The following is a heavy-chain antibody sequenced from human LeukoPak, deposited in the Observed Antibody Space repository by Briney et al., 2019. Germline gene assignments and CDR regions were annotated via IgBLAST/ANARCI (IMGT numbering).Heavy chain of an antibody. CDR3: APQDHAGSWFDP. CDR1: GSSLSTSGVG. CDR2: IYWDDDK. V-gene: IGHV2-5*02. J-gene: IGHJ5*02. D-gene: IGHD2-15*01. Sequence: SGPTLVKPTQTLTLTCTFSGSSLSTSGVGVGWTRQPPGKALEWLALIYWDDDKRYSPSLKSRLTITKDTSKNQVVLTMTNMDPVDTATYYCAPQDHAGSWFDPWGQGTLVTVSS.